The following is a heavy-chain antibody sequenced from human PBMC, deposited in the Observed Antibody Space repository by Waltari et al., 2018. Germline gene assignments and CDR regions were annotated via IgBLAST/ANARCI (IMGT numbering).Heavy chain of an antibody. Sequence: QVQLQESGPGLVKPSQTLSLTCTVSGGSIRSGSYYWRWIRQAAGKGLEWIGRIYTSGSTNYNPSLKSRVTISVDTSKNQFSLKLSSVSAADTAVYYCARGESSSARGSYGMDVWGQGTTVTVSS. V-gene: IGHV4-61*02. D-gene: IGHD6-13*01. CDR2: IYTSGST. J-gene: IGHJ6*02. CDR1: GGSIRSGSYY. CDR3: ARGESSSARGSYGMDV.